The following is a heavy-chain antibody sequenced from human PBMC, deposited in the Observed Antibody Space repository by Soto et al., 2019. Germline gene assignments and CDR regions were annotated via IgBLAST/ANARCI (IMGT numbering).Heavy chain of an antibody. V-gene: IGHV4-59*01. Sequence: SETLSLTCTVSGGSISSYYWSWIRQPPGKGLEWIGYIYYSGSTNYNPSLKSRVTISVDTSKNQFSLKLSSVTAADTAVYYCARGVGYGDYFEYWGQGTLVTVSS. J-gene: IGHJ4*02. CDR3: ARGVGYGDYFEY. CDR2: IYYSGST. CDR1: GGSISSYY. D-gene: IGHD4-17*01.